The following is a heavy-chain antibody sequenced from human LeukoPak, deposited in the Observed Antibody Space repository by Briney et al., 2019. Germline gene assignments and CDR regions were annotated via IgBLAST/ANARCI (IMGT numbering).Heavy chain of an antibody. Sequence: GGSLRLSCAASGFTFSSYGVHWVRQAPSKGLEWVAVIWYDGSNKYYADSVKGRFTISRDNSKNTLYLQMNSLRAEDTAVYYCAKDYDFRADYYMDVWGKGTTVTVSS. CDR1: GFTFSSYG. V-gene: IGHV3-33*06. J-gene: IGHJ6*03. D-gene: IGHD3-3*01. CDR3: AKDYDFRADYYMDV. CDR2: IWYDGSNK.